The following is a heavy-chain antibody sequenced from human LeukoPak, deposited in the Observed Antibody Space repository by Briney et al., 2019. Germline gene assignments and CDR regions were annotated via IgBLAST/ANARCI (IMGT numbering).Heavy chain of an antibody. Sequence: GGSLRLSCAASGFTFSNAWMSWVRQAPGKGLEWVGRIKSKTDGGTTDYAAPVKGRFTISRDDSKNTLYLQMNSLKTEDTAVYYCINPSYYDSSGYPDYWGQGTLVTVSS. J-gene: IGHJ4*02. CDR1: GFTFSNAW. CDR3: INPSYYDSSGYPDY. CDR2: IKSKTDGGTT. V-gene: IGHV3-15*01. D-gene: IGHD3-22*01.